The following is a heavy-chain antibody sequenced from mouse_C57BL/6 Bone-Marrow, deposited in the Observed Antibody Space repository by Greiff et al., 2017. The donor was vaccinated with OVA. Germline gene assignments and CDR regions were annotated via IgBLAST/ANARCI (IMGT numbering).Heavy chain of an antibody. CDR2: ISSGSSTI. Sequence: EVQLQESGGGLVKPGGSLKLSCAASGFTFSDYGMHWVRQAPEKGLEWVAYISSGSSTIYYADTVKGRFTISRDNAKNTLFLQMTSLRSEDTAMYYCARGGSNPLYAMDYWGQGTSVTVSS. V-gene: IGHV5-17*01. CDR3: ARGGSNPLYAMDY. D-gene: IGHD2-5*01. J-gene: IGHJ4*01. CDR1: GFTFSDYG.